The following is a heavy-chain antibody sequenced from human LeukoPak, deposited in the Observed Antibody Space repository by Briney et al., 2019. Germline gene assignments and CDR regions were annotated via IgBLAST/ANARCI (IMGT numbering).Heavy chain of an antibody. D-gene: IGHD6-13*01. V-gene: IGHV4-39*01. CDR1: GGSISSSSSY. J-gene: IGHJ4*02. Sequence: PSEALSLTCTVSGGSISSSSSYWGWIRQPPGKGLEWLGSIYYSGSTYYKPSLRSRVIISVHTSKNQFSLKLSSVTAADAAVYYCASKGATYSSSWYYFDYWGQGTLVTVSS. CDR2: IYYSGST. CDR3: ASKGATYSSSWYYFDY.